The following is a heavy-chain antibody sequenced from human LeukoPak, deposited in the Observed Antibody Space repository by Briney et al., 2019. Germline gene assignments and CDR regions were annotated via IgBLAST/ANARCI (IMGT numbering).Heavy chain of an antibody. J-gene: IGHJ4*02. D-gene: IGHD5-18*01. CDR1: GGSISSSSYY. V-gene: IGHV4-39*01. CDR3: ARHLIGYRYVFDY. CDR2: IYYSGST. Sequence: PSETPSLTCTVSGGSISSSSYYWGWIRQPPGKGLEWIGSIYYSGSTYYNPSLKSRVTISVDTSRNQFSLKLSSVTAADTAVYYCARHLIGYRYVFDYWRQGTLLTVSS.